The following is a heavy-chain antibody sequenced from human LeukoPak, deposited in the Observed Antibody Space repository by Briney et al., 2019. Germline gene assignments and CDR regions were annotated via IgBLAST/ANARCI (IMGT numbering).Heavy chain of an antibody. Sequence: SETLSLTCAVYGGSFSGYYWSWIRQPPGKGLEWIGEINHSGSTNYNPSLKSRVTISADTSRNQFSLKLTSVTAADTAVYFCARRATMIRGIVETWGQGILVTVSA. J-gene: IGHJ4*02. D-gene: IGHD3-10*01. CDR1: GGSFSGYY. CDR2: INHSGST. V-gene: IGHV4-34*01. CDR3: ARRATMIRGIVET.